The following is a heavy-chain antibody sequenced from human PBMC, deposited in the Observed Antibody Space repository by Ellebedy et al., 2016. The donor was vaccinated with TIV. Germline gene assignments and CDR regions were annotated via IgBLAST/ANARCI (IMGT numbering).Heavy chain of an antibody. CDR3: ARDWRSSSWNESDY. CDR1: GYTFTSYG. V-gene: IGHV1-18*01. J-gene: IGHJ4*02. Sequence: AASVKVSCKASGYTFTSYGISWVRQAPGQGLEWMGWISAYNGNTNYAQKLQGRVTMTTDTSTSTAYMELRSLRSEDTAVYYCARDWRSSSWNESDYWGQGTLVTVSS. D-gene: IGHD6-13*01. CDR2: ISAYNGNT.